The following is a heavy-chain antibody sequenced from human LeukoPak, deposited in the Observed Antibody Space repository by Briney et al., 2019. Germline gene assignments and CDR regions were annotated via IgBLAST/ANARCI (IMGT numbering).Heavy chain of an antibody. CDR1: GFTFSSYS. D-gene: IGHD2-15*01. J-gene: IGHJ5*02. Sequence: GSLRLSCTASGFTFSSYSMNWVRQAPGKGLEWVSSISTSSSYIYYADSVKGRFTISRDNARNSLYLQMNTLRAKDTAVYSCARGADGVSSNSRGWFDPWGQGTLVTVSS. CDR3: ARGADGVSSNSRGWFDP. CDR2: ISTSSSYI. V-gene: IGHV3-21*01.